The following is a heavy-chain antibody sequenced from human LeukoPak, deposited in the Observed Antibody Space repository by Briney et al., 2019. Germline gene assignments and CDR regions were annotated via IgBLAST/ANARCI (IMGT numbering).Heavy chain of an antibody. V-gene: IGHV4-4*09. CDR2: IYTSGST. D-gene: IGHD2-8*02. Sequence: SETLSLTYTVSDGSISNYYWSWIRQPPGKGLEWIGYIYTSGSTNYNPSLKSRVTISVDTSKNQFSLKLSSVTAADTAVYYCARHLTGSSVCIEYWGQGTLVTVSS. CDR3: ARHLTGSSVCIEY. J-gene: IGHJ4*02. CDR1: DGSISNYY.